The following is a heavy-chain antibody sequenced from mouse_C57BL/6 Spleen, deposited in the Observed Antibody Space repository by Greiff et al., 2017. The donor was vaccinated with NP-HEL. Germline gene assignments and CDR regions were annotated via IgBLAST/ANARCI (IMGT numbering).Heavy chain of an antibody. J-gene: IGHJ2*01. Sequence: QVQLQQSGAELVRPGSSVKLSCKASGYTFTSYWMHWVKQRPIQGLEWIGNIDPSDSETHYNQKFKDKATLTVDKSSSTAYMQLSSLTSEDSAVYYCVYDYDGRYFDYWGQGTTLTVSS. V-gene: IGHV1-52*01. CDR1: GYTFTSYW. CDR3: VYDYDGRYFDY. CDR2: IDPSDSET. D-gene: IGHD2-4*01.